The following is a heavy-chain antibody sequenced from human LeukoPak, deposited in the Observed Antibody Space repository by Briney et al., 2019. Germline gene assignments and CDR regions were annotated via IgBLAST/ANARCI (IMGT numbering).Heavy chain of an antibody. J-gene: IGHJ6*02. D-gene: IGHD3-3*01. CDR2: IYSGGST. CDR1: GFTVSSNY. V-gene: IGHV3-53*01. CDR3: ATRTPDYDFWSGYSYYYYGMDV. Sequence: QPGGSLRLSCAASGFTVSSNYMSWVRQAPGKGLEWVSVIYSGGSTYYADSVKGRFTISRDNSKNTLYLQMNSLRAEDTAVYYCATRTPDYDFWSGYSYYYYGMDVWGQGTTVTVSS.